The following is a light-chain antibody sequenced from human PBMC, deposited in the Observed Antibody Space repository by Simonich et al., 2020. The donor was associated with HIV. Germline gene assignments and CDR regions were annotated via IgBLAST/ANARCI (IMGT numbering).Light chain of an antibody. J-gene: IGKJ2*01. CDR3: QQYYDTPYT. CDR1: QSVLYSSNNKNY. Sequence: DIVMTQSPDSLAVSLGERATINCKSSQSVLYSSNNKNYLAWYQQKPGQPPKLLIYWASSREAGVPDRFIGSGSGPDFTLTISTQQAEDVAVYYCQQYYDTPYTFGQGTKLEI. V-gene: IGKV4-1*01. CDR2: WAS.